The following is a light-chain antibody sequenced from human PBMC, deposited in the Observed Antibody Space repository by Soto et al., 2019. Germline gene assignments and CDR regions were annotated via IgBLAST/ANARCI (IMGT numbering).Light chain of an antibody. V-gene: IGKV3-20*01. CDR2: GAS. CDR1: QSVNSSY. J-gene: IGKJ1*01. CDR3: QQYGNSPQT. Sequence: EIVLTQSPGTLSLSPGERVTLSCRASQSVNSSYLAWYQHKPGQAPRLLIYGASTRATGIPDRFSGSGSGTDFTLTIDRLEPGEFAVYYCQQYGNSPQTFGQGTKVDIK.